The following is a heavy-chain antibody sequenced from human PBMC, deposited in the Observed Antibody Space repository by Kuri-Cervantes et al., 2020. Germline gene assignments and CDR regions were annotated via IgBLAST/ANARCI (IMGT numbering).Heavy chain of an antibody. CDR1: GYTFTSYD. J-gene: IGHJ3*02. D-gene: IGHD3-22*01. CDR2: MNPNSGNT. V-gene: IGHV1-8*02. Sequence: ASVKVSCKASGYTFTSYDINWVRQATGQGLEWMGWMNPNSGNTGYAQKFQGRVTMTRNTSISTAYMELSRLRSDDTAVYYCAREMDYYESSGSDAFDIWGQGTMVTVSS. CDR3: AREMDYYESSGSDAFDI.